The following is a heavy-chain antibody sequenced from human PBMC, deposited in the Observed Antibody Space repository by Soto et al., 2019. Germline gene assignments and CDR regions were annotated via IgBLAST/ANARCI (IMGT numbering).Heavy chain of an antibody. D-gene: IGHD3-3*01. J-gene: IGHJ6*02. V-gene: IGHV1-2*02. CDR3: ARDPVQGDFWSGYQDYYYYYGMDV. Sequence: QVQLEQSGAEVKKPGASVKVSCKASGYTFTGYHVFWVRQAPGQGLEWMGWIKPNSGTTNYAQKFQGRVTMTRDTSISTAYMELSRLRSDDTAVYYCARDPVQGDFWSGYQDYYYYYGMDVWGQGTTVTVSS. CDR1: GYTFTGYH. CDR2: IKPNSGTT.